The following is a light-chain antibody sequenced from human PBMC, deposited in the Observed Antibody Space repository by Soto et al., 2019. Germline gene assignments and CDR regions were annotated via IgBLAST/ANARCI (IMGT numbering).Light chain of an antibody. CDR2: GVY. Sequence: EIVLTQSPGTLSLSPGERATLSCSASQSVRSGYLAWYQHKPGQAPRLLMYGVYKRATVIPDRFSGGGSVTVFTLTISRLEPEDFVVYYCQQYGTSPFTFGHGTRVKIK. CDR1: QSVRSGY. J-gene: IGKJ2*01. CDR3: QQYGTSPFT. V-gene: IGKV3-20*01.